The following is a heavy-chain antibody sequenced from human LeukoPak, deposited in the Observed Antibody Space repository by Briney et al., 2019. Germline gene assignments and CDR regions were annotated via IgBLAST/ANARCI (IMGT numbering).Heavy chain of an antibody. Sequence: GGSLRLSCAASGFSFSSYAMHWVRQAPGKGLEWVAVLSYDGSDKYYVDSVKGRFTNSRDNSKNTLYLQMNSLRAVDTAVYYCARELRYGSGPGLAFDIWGQGTMVTVSS. D-gene: IGHD3-10*01. J-gene: IGHJ3*02. CDR3: ARELRYGSGPGLAFDI. CDR2: LSYDGSDK. V-gene: IGHV3-33*01. CDR1: GFSFSSYA.